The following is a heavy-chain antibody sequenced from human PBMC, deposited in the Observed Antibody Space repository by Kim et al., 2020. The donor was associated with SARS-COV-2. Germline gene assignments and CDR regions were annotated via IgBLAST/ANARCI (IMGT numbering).Heavy chain of an antibody. CDR3: ARGPYCSSTSMCGFDP. CDR2: INHSGST. CDR1: GGSFSGYY. D-gene: IGHD2-2*01. V-gene: IGHV4-34*01. J-gene: IGHJ5*02. Sequence: SETLSLTCTVYGGSFSGYYWSWIRQPPGKGLEWIGEINHSGSTNYNPSLKSRVTISVDTSKNQSSLKLSSVTAADTAVYYCARGPYCSSTSMCGFDPWGQGTLVTVSS.